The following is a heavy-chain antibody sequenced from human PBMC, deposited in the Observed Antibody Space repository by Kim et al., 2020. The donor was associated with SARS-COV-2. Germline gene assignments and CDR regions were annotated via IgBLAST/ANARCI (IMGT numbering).Heavy chain of an antibody. Sequence: SETLSLTCTVSGGSISSYYWSWIRQPPGKGLEWIGYIYYSGSTNYNPSLKSRVTISVDTSKNQFSLKLSSVTAADTAVYYCARKLTTPRDSSSWYFDYWGQGTLVTVSS. CDR2: IYYSGST. CDR1: GGSISSYY. D-gene: IGHD6-13*01. CDR3: ARKLTTPRDSSSWYFDY. V-gene: IGHV4-59*13. J-gene: IGHJ4*02.